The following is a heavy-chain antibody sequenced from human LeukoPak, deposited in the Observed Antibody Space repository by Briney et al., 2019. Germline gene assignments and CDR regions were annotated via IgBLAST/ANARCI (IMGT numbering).Heavy chain of an antibody. D-gene: IGHD2-8*01. J-gene: IGHJ3*02. CDR1: GGSISSYY. Sequence: PSETLSLTCTVFGGSISSYYWSWIRQPAGKGLEWIGRMYTSGSTNYNPSLKSRVTISIDTSKNQFSLKLSSVTAADTAVYYCARGYCINGVCYYDAFDIWGQGTMVTVFS. V-gene: IGHV4-4*07. CDR3: ARGYCINGVCYYDAFDI. CDR2: MYTSGST.